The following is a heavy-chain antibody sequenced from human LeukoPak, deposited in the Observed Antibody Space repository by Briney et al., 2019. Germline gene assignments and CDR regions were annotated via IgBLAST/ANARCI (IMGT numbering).Heavy chain of an antibody. CDR1: GIAFSSYA. D-gene: IGHD6-13*01. CDR2: ISGSGGSA. CDR3: AKAPAHSSDWYYFDY. Sequence: PGGSLRLSCAASGIAFSSYALTWVRQAPGKGLEWVSTISGSGGSAHYADSVKGRFTISRDSSKNTLYLQLNSLRAEDTAVYYCAKAPAHSSDWYYFDYWGQGTLVTVSS. V-gene: IGHV3-23*01. J-gene: IGHJ4*02.